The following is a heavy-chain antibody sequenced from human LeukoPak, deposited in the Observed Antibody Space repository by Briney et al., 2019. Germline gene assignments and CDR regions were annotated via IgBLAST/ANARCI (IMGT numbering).Heavy chain of an antibody. V-gene: IGHV3-21*01. Sequence: PGGSLRLSCAASGFTFDDYGMSRVRQAPGKGLEWVSSTSSSSSYIYYADSVKGRFTISRDNAKHSLYLQMNSLRAEDTAVYYCARDLLGYNYHYMDVWGKGTTVTVSS. CDR2: TSSSSSYI. J-gene: IGHJ6*03. D-gene: IGHD3-16*02. CDR3: ARDLLGYNYHYMDV. CDR1: GFTFDDYG.